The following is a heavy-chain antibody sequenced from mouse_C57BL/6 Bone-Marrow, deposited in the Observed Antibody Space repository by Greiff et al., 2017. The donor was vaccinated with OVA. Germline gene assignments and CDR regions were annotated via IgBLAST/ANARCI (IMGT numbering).Heavy chain of an antibody. CDR2: ISSGGSYT. J-gene: IGHJ4*01. D-gene: IGHD1-1*01. V-gene: IGHV5-6*02. Sequence: DVMLVESGGDLVKPGGSLKLSCAASGFTFSSYGMSWVRQTPDKRLEWVATISSGGSYTYYPDSVKGRFTISRDNAKNTLYLQMSSLKSEDTAMYYCARRRGYYGSRAMDDWGQGTSVTVSS. CDR3: ARRRGYYGSRAMDD. CDR1: GFTFSSYG.